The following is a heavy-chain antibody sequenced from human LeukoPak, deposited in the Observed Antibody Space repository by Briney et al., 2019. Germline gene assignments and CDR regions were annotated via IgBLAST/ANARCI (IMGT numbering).Heavy chain of an antibody. CDR2: IYYSGST. D-gene: IGHD2-2*01. CDR3: AVYQLPNRWFDP. J-gene: IGHJ5*02. CDR1: GGSISSSSYY. Sequence: SETLSLTCTVSGGSISSSSYYWGWIRQPPGKGLEWIGSIYYSGSTYYNPSLKSRVTISVDTSKNQFSLKLSSVTAADTAVYYCAVYQLPNRWFDPWGQGTLVTVSS. V-gene: IGHV4-39*01.